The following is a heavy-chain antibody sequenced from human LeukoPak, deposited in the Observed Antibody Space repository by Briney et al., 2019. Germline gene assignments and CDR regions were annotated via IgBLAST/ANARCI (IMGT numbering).Heavy chain of an antibody. CDR3: ARAEWLQWGNVGYFDY. CDR1: GFTFSSYE. Sequence: GVSLRLSCAASGFTFSSYEMNWVRQAPGKGLEWVSYISSSGSTIYYADSVKGRFAISRDNAKNSLYLQMNSLRAEDTAVYYCARAEWLQWGNVGYFDYWGQGTLVTVSS. D-gene: IGHD5-24*01. J-gene: IGHJ4*02. V-gene: IGHV3-48*03. CDR2: ISSSGSTI.